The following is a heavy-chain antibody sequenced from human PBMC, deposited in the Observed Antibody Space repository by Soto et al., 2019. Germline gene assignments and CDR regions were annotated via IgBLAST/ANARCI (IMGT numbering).Heavy chain of an antibody. CDR3: ARGQVVAAQH. V-gene: IGHV4-30-2*01. J-gene: IGHJ4*02. CDR2: IYHSGST. CDR1: GGSISRGCYS. D-gene: IGHD2-15*01. Sequence: QLQLQESGSGLVKPSQTLSLTCAVSGGSISRGCYSWSWIRQPPGKGLEWIGYIYHSGSTYYHPSLTSRVTISVDRSKNQFSLKLSSVTAADTAVYYCARGQVVAAQHWGQGTLVTVSS.